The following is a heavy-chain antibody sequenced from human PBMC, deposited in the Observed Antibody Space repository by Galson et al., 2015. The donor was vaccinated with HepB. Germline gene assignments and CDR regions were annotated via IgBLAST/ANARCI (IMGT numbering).Heavy chain of an antibody. D-gene: IGHD1-14*01. V-gene: IGHV3-7*01. Sequence: SLRLSCAASGVTFRNYWMSWVRQAPGKGLEWVANVKEDGSEKYYVDSVKGRFTISRGNAKNSLYLQVNSLRGEDTAIYYCARLRKGGLFDYWGQGTLVTVSS. J-gene: IGHJ4*02. CDR1: GVTFRNYW. CDR2: VKEDGSEK. CDR3: ARLRKGGLFDY.